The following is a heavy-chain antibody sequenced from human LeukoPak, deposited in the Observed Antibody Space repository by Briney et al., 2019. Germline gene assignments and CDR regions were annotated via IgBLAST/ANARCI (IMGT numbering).Heavy chain of an antibody. V-gene: IGHV3-33*01. Sequence: PGGSLRLSCAASGFTFSSYGMHWVRQAPGKGLEWVAVIWYDGSDKYYADSVKGRFTISRDNSKNTLYLQMNSLTAEDTAVYYCARDTSVVRVWYYFDYWGQGTLVTVSS. J-gene: IGHJ4*02. CDR1: GFTFSSYG. D-gene: IGHD2-21*01. CDR3: ARDTSVVRVWYYFDY. CDR2: IWYDGSDK.